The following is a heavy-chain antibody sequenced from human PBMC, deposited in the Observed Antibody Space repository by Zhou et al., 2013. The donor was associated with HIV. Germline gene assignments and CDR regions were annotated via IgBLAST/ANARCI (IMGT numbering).Heavy chain of an antibody. V-gene: IGHV1-69*12. J-gene: IGHJ5*02. CDR2: IIPIFGTA. Sequence: QVQLVQSGAQVKKPGSSVTVSCRPSGGTFSTYAISWVRQAPGQGLEWMGGIIPIFGTANYAQKFQGRVTITADESTSTAYLELRSLRSEDTAVYYCARDQPKPYYYDSRGYYYSGHNWFDPWGQGTLVTVSS. D-gene: IGHD3-22*01. CDR3: ARDQPKPYYYDSRGYYYSGHNWFDP. CDR1: GGTFSTYA.